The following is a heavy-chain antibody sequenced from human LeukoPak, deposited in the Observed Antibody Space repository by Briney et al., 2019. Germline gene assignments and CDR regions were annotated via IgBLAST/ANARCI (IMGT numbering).Heavy chain of an antibody. Sequence: GGSLRLSCAASGFTFSSYAMSWVRQAPGKGLEWVSAISGSGGSTYYADYVKGRFTISRDNSKNTLYLQMNSLRAEDTAVYYCAKDITMIVVVITNWGQGTLVTVSS. D-gene: IGHD3-22*01. J-gene: IGHJ4*02. V-gene: IGHV3-23*01. CDR1: GFTFSSYA. CDR3: AKDITMIVVVITN. CDR2: ISGSGGST.